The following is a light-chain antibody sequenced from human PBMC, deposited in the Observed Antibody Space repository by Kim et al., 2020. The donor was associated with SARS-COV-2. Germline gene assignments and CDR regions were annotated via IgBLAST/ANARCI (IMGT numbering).Light chain of an antibody. V-gene: IGKV3-20*01. J-gene: IGKJ2*01. CDR3: QHYGGPPYT. CDR2: GTS. Sequence: LSLGERGALSCRASQSVRGGHLAWYQHRPGQTPRLLIYGTSSRATGVPDRFSGSGSGTDFTLTIARLEPEDVAVYYCQHYGGPPYTFGQGTKLEIK. CDR1: QSVRGGH.